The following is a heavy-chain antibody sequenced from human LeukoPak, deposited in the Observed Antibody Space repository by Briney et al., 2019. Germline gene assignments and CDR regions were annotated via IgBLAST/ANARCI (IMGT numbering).Heavy chain of an antibody. Sequence: PGGSLRLSCAAPGFTFSAYGMHWVRQAPGKGLEWVALISYDGSNKYYVDSVKGRFTISRDNSKNTLYLQLNSLRAEDTAVYYCARHYDILTGYYQGLDYWGQGTLVTVSS. V-gene: IGHV3-30*03. D-gene: IGHD3-9*01. CDR3: ARHYDILTGYYQGLDY. CDR1: GFTFSAYG. J-gene: IGHJ4*02. CDR2: ISYDGSNK.